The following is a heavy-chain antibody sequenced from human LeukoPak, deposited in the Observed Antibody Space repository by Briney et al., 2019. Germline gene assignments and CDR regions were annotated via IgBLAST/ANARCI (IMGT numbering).Heavy chain of an antibody. CDR2: INHSGST. CDR1: GGSFSGYY. D-gene: IGHD6-13*01. V-gene: IGHV4-34*01. J-gene: IGHJ4*02. CDR3: ARGLGYSSSWYGYDYFDY. Sequence: SETLSLTCAVYGGSFSGYYWSWIRQPPGKGLEWIGEINHSGSTNYNPSLKSRVTISVDTSKNQFSLKLSSVTAADTAVYYCARGLGYSSSWYGYDYFDYWGQGTLVTVSS.